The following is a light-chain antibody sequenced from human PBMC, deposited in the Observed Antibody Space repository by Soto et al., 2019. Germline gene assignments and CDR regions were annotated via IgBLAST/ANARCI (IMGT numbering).Light chain of an antibody. CDR2: DAS. CDR1: QNINNW. CDR3: QQYTTYSPLT. V-gene: IGKV1-5*01. Sequence: DIQMTQSPSTLSASVGDRVTFTCRASQNINNWLAWYQQKPGNAPNLLIYDASSLESGVPSRFSGSGYGTEFTLTISSLQPDDFATYYCQQYTTYSPLTFGGGNRVEIK. J-gene: IGKJ4*01.